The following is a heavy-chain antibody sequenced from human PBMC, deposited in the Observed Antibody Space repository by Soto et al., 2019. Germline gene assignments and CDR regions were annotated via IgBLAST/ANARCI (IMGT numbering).Heavy chain of an antibody. CDR1: GFTFSNYF. V-gene: IGHV3-7*01. J-gene: IGHJ3*02. CDR3: GRWNFSFDI. Sequence: EVQVVESGGDLIQPGGSLRLSCAVSGFTFSNYFMGWVRQAPGMGLEWVSHINQDGSGKFYVDSVKGRFTISRDNAKNELSLQLDSVVAEDSGLYYCGRWNFSFDIWGQGTMVTVSS. D-gene: IGHD1-7*01. CDR2: INQDGSGK.